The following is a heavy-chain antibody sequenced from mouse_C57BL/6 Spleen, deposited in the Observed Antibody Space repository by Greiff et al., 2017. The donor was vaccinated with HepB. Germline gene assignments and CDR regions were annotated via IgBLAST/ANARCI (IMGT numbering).Heavy chain of an antibody. CDR3: ARGVGFAY. D-gene: IGHD1-1*01. Sequence: QVQLQQPGAELVRPGSSVKLSCKASGYTFTSYWMDWVKQRPGQGLEWIGKIYPSDSETHYNQKFKDKATLTVDKSSSTAYMQLSSLTSEDSAVYYCARGVGFAYWGQGTLVTVSA. CDR2: IYPSDSET. J-gene: IGHJ3*01. CDR1: GYTFTSYW. V-gene: IGHV1-61*01.